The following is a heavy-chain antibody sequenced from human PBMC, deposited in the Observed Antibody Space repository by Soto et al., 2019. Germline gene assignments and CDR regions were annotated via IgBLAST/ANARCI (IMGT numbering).Heavy chain of an antibody. CDR1: GFTFSSYG. D-gene: IGHD7-27*01. Sequence: GGSLRLSCAASGFTFSSYGMYWVRQAPGKGLEWVAVIWHDGSNKYYADSVKGRFTISRDNSKNTLYLQMNSLRVEDTAVYYCARGDYHEVEGGEDFYYMDVWGKGTTVIVSS. CDR2: IWHDGSNK. V-gene: IGHV3-33*01. CDR3: ARGDYHEVEGGEDFYYMDV. J-gene: IGHJ6*03.